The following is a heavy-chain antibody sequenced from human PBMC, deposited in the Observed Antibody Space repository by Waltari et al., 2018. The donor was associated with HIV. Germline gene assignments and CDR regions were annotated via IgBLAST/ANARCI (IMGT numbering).Heavy chain of an antibody. J-gene: IGHJ5*02. CDR1: GDTVSSNY. V-gene: IGHV3-66*01. Sequence: EVQVVNSGGGLVQPGDSMRLSCLASGDTVSSNYMSWVRQAPGKGLGWVSILYRGNTTYYADSVKGRFIISRDKSKNTLYLQMNSLRVEDTAIYYCATTVFSWGQGTLVTVSS. CDR3: ATTVFS. D-gene: IGHD1-1*01. CDR2: LYRGNTT.